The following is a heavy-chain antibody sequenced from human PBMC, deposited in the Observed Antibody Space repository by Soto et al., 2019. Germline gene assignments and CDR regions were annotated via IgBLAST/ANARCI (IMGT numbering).Heavy chain of an antibody. CDR2: IIPIFGTA. J-gene: IGHJ4*02. CDR1: GGTFSSYA. D-gene: IGHD1-26*01. V-gene: IGHV1-69*13. Sequence: GASVKVSCKASGGTFSSYAISWVRQAPGQGLEWMGGIIPIFGTANYAQKFQGRVTITADESTSTAYMELSSLRSEDTAVYYCARAHSPVSRYSAVFDYWGQGTLVTVSS. CDR3: ARAHSPVSRYSAVFDY.